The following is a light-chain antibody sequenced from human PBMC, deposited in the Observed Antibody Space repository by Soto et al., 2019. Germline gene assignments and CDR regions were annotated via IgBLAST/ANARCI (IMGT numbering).Light chain of an antibody. CDR1: QSVSSY. CDR2: DAS. J-gene: IGKJ4*01. CDR3: QQRSNWPLT. Sequence: EIELTQSPATLSLSPGERATLSCRASQSVSSYLAWYQQKPGQAPRLLIYDASNRATGIPARFSGSGSGTDVTLTISSLEPEDFAVYYCQQRSNWPLTFGGGTKVEIK. V-gene: IGKV3-11*01.